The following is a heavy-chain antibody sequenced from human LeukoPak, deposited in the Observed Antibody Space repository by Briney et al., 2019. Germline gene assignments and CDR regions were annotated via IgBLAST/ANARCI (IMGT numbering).Heavy chain of an antibody. CDR2: ISSSSSYI. D-gene: IGHD5-18*01. J-gene: IGHJ4*02. CDR1: GFTFSSYS. Sequence: GGSLRLSCAASGFTFSSYSMNWVRQAPGKGLEWVSSISSSSSYIYYADSVKGRFPISRDNSKNTLYLQMNSLRPEDTAVYYCARALNSYGLDYWGQGTLLTVSS. V-gene: IGHV3-21*01. CDR3: ARALNSYGLDY.